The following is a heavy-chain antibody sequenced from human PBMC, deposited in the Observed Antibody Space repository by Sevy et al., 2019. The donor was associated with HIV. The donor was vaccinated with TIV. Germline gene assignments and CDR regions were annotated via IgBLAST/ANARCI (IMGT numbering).Heavy chain of an antibody. J-gene: IGHJ4*02. CDR1: GFTFSSYA. CDR2: ISYDGSNK. D-gene: IGHD3-22*01. CDR3: ARVNSSGYYYGSGDY. V-gene: IGHV3-30*04. Sequence: GGSLRLSCAASGFTFSSYAMHWVRQAPGKGLEWVAVISYDGSNKYYADSVKGRFTISRDNSKNTLYLQMNSLRAEDTAVYYCARVNSSGYYYGSGDYWGQGTLVTVSS.